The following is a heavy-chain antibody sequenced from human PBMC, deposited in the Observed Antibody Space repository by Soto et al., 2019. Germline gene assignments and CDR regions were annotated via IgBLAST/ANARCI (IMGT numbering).Heavy chain of an antibody. CDR2: IYKDFT. CDR3: AREPRYCSGGSCSIMGDAFDI. CDR1: GFTVTDIY. Sequence: EVQLVESGGGLVQPGGSLRLSCVASGFTVTDIYMNWVRQAPGKGLEWVSVIYKDFTDYADFVKGRFSVSTDSSKNAIYLQMDNLRAEDNAVYYCAREPRYCSGGSCSIMGDAFDIWGQGAMVTVSS. V-gene: IGHV3-66*01. D-gene: IGHD2-15*01. J-gene: IGHJ3*02.